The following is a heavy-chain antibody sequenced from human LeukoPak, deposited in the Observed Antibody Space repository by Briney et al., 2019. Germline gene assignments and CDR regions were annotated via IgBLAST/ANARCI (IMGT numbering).Heavy chain of an antibody. D-gene: IGHD4-23*01. V-gene: IGHV1-2*04. CDR1: GYTFTGYY. CDR3: ARDYESRLRWSYYYYMDV. CDR2: INPNSGGT. J-gene: IGHJ6*03. Sequence: ASVKVSCKASGYTFTGYYMHWVRQAPGQGLEWMGWINPNSGGTNYAQKFQGWVTMTRDTSISTAYMELSSLRSEDTAVYYCARDYESRLRWSYYYYMDVWGKGTTVTVSS.